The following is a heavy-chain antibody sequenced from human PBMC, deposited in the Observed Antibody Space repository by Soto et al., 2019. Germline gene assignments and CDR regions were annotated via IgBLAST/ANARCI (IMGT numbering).Heavy chain of an antibody. CDR2: ITSSSSYT. Sequence: QVQLVESGGGLVKPGGSLRLSCAASGFTFSDYYMSWIRQAPGKGLEWVSYITSSSSYTNYADSVKGRFTISRDNAKNSLYLQKNSMRAEDTAVYYCARGHSYGMDVWGKGNTVTVSS. CDR1: GFTFSDYY. J-gene: IGHJ6*04. CDR3: ARGHSYGMDV. V-gene: IGHV3-11*05.